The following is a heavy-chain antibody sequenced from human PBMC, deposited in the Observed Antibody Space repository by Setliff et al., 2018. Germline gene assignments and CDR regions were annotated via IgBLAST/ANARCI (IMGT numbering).Heavy chain of an antibody. V-gene: IGHV4-61*09. Sequence: ASETLSLTCTVSGGSISSGSFYWSWIRQPAGKGLEWIGHIYTSGSTNYNPSLKTRVTISVDTSKNQFSLKLSSVTAAGTAVYYCARDVYLYDSSGYYYEMAQWYFDLWGRGTLVTVSS. CDR3: ARDVYLYDSSGYYYEMAQWYFDL. CDR1: GGSISSGSFY. J-gene: IGHJ2*01. CDR2: IYTSGST. D-gene: IGHD3-22*01.